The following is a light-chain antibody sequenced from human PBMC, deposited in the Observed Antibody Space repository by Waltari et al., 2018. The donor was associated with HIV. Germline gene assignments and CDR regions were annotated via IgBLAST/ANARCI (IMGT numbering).Light chain of an antibody. V-gene: IGKV3-11*01. CDR3: HQRSNWPIT. CDR2: GAA. CDR1: QSVSSY. Sequence: EIVLTKYPGTLTLSPGERATLSCRASQSVSSYLAWYQQKPGQAPRLLSYGAASRATGIPARFSGSGSGTDFTLTISSLEPGDFGVYYCHQRSNWPITFGQGTRLEIK. J-gene: IGKJ5*01.